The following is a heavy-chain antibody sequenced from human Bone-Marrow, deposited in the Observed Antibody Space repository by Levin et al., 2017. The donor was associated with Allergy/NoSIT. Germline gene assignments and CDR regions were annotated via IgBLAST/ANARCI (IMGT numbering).Heavy chain of an antibody. CDR2: ISSSSSTI. V-gene: IGHV3-48*01. Sequence: GGSLRLSCAASGFTFSSYSMNWVRQAPGKGLEWVSYISSSSSTIYYADSVKGRFTISRDNAKNSLYLQMNSLRAEDTAVYYCARDRVVAADDYWGQGTLVTVSS. J-gene: IGHJ4*02. D-gene: IGHD2-15*01. CDR3: ARDRVVAADDY. CDR1: GFTFSSYS.